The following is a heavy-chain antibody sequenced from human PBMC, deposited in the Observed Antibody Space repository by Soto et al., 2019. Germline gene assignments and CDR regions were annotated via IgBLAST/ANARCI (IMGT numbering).Heavy chain of an antibody. CDR1: GGSISSYY. CDR3: AREYSSGYYQGLFDY. D-gene: IGHD3-22*01. CDR2: IYYSGST. V-gene: IGHV4-59*01. Sequence: SETLSLTCTVSGGSISSYYWSWIRQPPGKGLEWIGYIYYSGSTNYNPSLKSRVTISVDTSKNQFSLKLSSVTAADTAVYYCAREYSSGYYQGLFDYWGQGTLVTVSS. J-gene: IGHJ4*02.